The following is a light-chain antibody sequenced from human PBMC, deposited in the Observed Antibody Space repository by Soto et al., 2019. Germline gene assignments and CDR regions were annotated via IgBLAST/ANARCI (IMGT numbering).Light chain of an antibody. Sequence: DIQMTQSPSSLSASVGDRVTITCRASQSISNYLNWYQQKPGKAPKVLIYAASSLQSGVPSRISGSGSGTDFTLTISSLQPEDFATYYCQQSYNTPQLTFGGGTKVDIK. CDR2: AAS. CDR1: QSISNY. J-gene: IGKJ4*01. V-gene: IGKV1-39*01. CDR3: QQSYNTPQLT.